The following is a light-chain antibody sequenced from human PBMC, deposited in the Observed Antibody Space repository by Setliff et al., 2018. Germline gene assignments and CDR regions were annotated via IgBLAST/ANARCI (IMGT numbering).Light chain of an antibody. CDR3: SSYTSISTLVV. V-gene: IGLV2-14*03. CDR2: DVS. CDR1: SSDVGGYNY. Sequence: SALTQPASVSGSPGQSISISCTGTSSDVGGYNYVSWYQQHPGKAPKLLISDVSHRPSGVSNRFSGSKSGNTASLTISGLQAEDEADYYCSSYTSISTLVVFGGGTKVTVL. J-gene: IGLJ2*01.